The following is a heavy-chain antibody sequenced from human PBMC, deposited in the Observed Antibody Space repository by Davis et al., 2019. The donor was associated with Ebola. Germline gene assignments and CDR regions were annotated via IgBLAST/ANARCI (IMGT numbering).Heavy chain of an antibody. J-gene: IGHJ3*02. D-gene: IGHD3-22*01. CDR3: ARRGYYYDSSGYYVGAFDI. CDR1: GGSISSYY. Sequence: GSLRLSCTVSGGSISSYYWSWIRQPPGKGLEWIGYIYYSGSTNYNPSLKSRVTISVDTSKNQFSLKLSSVTAADTAVYYCARRGYYYDSSGYYVGAFDIWGQGTMVTVSS. V-gene: IGHV4-59*01. CDR2: IYYSGST.